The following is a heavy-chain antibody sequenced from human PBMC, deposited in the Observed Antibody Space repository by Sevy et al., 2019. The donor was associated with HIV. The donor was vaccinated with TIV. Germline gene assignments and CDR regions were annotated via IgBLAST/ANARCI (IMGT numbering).Heavy chain of an antibody. J-gene: IGHJ6*02. Sequence: SETLSLTCNVSGGSISSSYYWGWIRQPPGEGLEWIGSIYYTGSTYYKTSLKSRITVTVDRSKNQLSLRLTTVTAADTAVYYCAKLETVYYYGMDVWGQGIMVTVSS. CDR2: IYYTGST. D-gene: IGHD1-1*01. V-gene: IGHV4-39*01. CDR3: AKLETVYYYGMDV. CDR1: GGSISSSYY.